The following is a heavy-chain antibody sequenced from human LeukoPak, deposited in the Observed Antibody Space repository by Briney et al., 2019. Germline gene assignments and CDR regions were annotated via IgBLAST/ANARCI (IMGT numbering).Heavy chain of an antibody. Sequence: PSGTLSLTCAVSGGSISSSNWWSWVRQPPGKGLEWIGEIYHSGGTNYNPSLKSRVTISVDKSKNQFSLKLSSVTAADTAVYYCARKPTYSSSWPFDYWGQGTLVTVSS. J-gene: IGHJ4*02. V-gene: IGHV4-4*02. CDR1: GGSISSSNW. CDR3: ARKPTYSSSWPFDY. D-gene: IGHD6-13*01. CDR2: IYHSGGT.